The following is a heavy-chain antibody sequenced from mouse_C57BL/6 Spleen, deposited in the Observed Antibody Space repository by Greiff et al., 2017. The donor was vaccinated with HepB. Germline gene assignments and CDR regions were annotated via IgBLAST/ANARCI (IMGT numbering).Heavy chain of an antibody. J-gene: IGHJ4*01. CDR1: GYTFTSYW. CDR3: ARTDFLDYYAMDY. CDR2: IDPSDSYT. D-gene: IGHD2-13*01. Sequence: QVQLQQPGAELVKPGASVKLSCKASGYTFTSYWMQWVKQRPGQGLEWIGEIDPSDSYTNYNQKFKGKATLTVDKPSSTAYMQLSSLTSEDSAVYYCARTDFLDYYAMDYWGQGTSVTVSS. V-gene: IGHV1-50*01.